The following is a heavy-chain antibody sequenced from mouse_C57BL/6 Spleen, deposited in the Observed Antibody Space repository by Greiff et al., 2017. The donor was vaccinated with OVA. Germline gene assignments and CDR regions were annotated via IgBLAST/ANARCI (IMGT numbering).Heavy chain of an antibody. J-gene: IGHJ4*01. CDR2: IYPSDSET. V-gene: IGHV1-61*01. Sequence: VQLQQPGAELVRPGSSVKLSCKASGYTFTSYWMDWVKQRPGQGLEWIGNIYPSDSETHYNQKFKDKATLTVDKSSSTAYMQLSSLTSEDSAVYYCARWASAMDDWGQGTSVTVSS. CDR1: GYTFTSYW. CDR3: ARWASAMDD.